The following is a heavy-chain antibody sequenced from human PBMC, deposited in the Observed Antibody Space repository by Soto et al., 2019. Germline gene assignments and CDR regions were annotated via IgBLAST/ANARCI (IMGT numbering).Heavy chain of an antibody. CDR2: IHIAKDNI. D-gene: IGHD5-18*01. Sequence: QVQLVQSGAEVKKPGASVKVACKALGYTFPSYVIYWVRQAPGQRLEWMGWIHIAKDNIRYSEKFRGRVTFSKDTSANTAYMGVTNLSPEAADVYYCAREEPIGYNRFDYWGQGTLVTVSS. J-gene: IGHJ4*02. CDR3: AREEPIGYNRFDY. V-gene: IGHV1-3*04. CDR1: GYTFPSYV.